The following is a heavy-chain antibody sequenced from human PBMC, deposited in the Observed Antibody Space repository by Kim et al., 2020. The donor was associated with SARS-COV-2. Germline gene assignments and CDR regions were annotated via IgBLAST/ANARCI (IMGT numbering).Heavy chain of an antibody. J-gene: IGHJ4*02. D-gene: IGHD5-18*01. CDR3: ARYSSGTAMLLPDY. V-gene: IGHV1-18*01. Sequence: ASVKVSCKASGYTFTSYGISWVRQAPGQGLEWMGWISAYNGNTNYAQKLQGRVTMTTDTSTSTAYMELRSLRSDDTAVYYCARYSSGTAMLLPDYWGQGTLVTVSS. CDR2: ISAYNGNT. CDR1: GYTFTSYG.